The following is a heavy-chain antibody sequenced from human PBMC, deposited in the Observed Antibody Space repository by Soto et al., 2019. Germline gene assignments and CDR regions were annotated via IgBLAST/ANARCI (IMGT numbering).Heavy chain of an antibody. CDR2: TRNKANSYTT. CDR3: ARDFVH. J-gene: IGHJ4*02. V-gene: IGHV3-72*01. Sequence: GGSLRLSCAASGFTFSDHYVDWVRQAPGKGLEWVGRTRNKANSYTTEYAASVKGRFTISRDDSKNSLYLQMNSLKTEDTAVYYCARDFVHWGQGTLVTVSS. CDR1: GFTFSDHY.